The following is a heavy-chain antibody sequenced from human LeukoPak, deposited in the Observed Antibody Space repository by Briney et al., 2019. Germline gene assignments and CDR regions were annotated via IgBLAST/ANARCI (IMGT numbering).Heavy chain of an antibody. CDR1: GFTFSSYW. D-gene: IGHD6-13*01. CDR2: ISSSSSYI. CDR3: ARVDYSSPAFDY. V-gene: IGHV3-21*01. J-gene: IGHJ4*02. Sequence: PGGSLRLSCAASGFTFSSYWMSWVRQAPGKGLEWVSSISSSSSYIYYADSVKGRFTISRDNAKNSLYLQMNSLRAEDTAVYYCARVDYSSPAFDYWGQGTLVTVSS.